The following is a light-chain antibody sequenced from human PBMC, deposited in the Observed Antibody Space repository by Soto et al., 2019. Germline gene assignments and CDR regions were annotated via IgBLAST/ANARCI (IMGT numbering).Light chain of an antibody. CDR2: GAS. CDR1: QSVSSN. V-gene: IGKV3-15*01. J-gene: IGKJ2*01. CDR3: QQYNDWPQT. Sequence: EIVMTQSPATLSVSPGERATLSCRASQSVSSNLAWYQQKPGQAPRLLIYGASTRATGISARFSGSGSATDFTLTSSSLHAEDFAVYYCQQYNDWPQTFGQGTKLEIK.